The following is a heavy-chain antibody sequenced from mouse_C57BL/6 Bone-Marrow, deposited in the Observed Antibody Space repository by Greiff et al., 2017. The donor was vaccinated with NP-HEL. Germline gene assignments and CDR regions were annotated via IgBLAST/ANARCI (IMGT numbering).Heavy chain of an antibody. D-gene: IGHD1-1*01. CDR3: ARKGYYGSSYAHWYFDG. Sequence: QVQLQQSGPGLVQPSQSLSITCTVSGFSLTSYGVHWVRQSPGKGLEWLGVIWSGGSTDYYAAFISRLSISKDNSKSQVFFKMNRLQADDTAIYYCARKGYYGSSYAHWYFDGWGTGTTVTVSS. V-gene: IGHV2-2*01. CDR2: IWSGGST. J-gene: IGHJ1*03. CDR1: GFSLTSYG.